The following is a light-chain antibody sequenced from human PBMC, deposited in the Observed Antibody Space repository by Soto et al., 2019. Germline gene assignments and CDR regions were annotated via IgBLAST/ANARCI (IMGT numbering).Light chain of an antibody. CDR2: DAS. CDR1: QYIGSF. Sequence: EIVLTQSPATLSLSPGERATLSCRASQYIGSFLVWYQQKPGQAPRVLIYDASTRATGIPARFSGSGSGTDFTLTISTLEPEDFAVYYCQQYNNWPRTFGQGTKVDIK. CDR3: QQYNNWPRT. V-gene: IGKV3-11*01. J-gene: IGKJ1*01.